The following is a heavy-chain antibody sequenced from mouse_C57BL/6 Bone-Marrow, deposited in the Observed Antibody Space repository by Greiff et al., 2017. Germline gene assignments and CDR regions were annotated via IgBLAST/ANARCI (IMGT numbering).Heavy chain of an antibody. V-gene: IGHV1-55*01. J-gene: IGHJ1*03. Sequence: QVQLQQPGAELVKPGASVKMSCKASGYTFTSYWITWVKPRPGQGLEWIGDIYPGSGSTNYNEKFKSKATLTVDTSSSTAYMQLSSLTSEDSAVYYCARCDITTVVATHWYFDVWGTGTTVTVSS. CDR3: ARCDITTVVATHWYFDV. CDR2: IYPGSGST. CDR1: GYTFTSYW. D-gene: IGHD1-1*01.